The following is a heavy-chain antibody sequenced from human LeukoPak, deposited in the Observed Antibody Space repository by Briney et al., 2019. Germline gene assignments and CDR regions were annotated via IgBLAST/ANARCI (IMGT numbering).Heavy chain of an antibody. D-gene: IGHD3-3*01. Sequence: GGSLRLSCAASGFTFSSYGMHWVRQAPGKGLGWVAFIRYDGSNKYYADSVKGRFTISRDNSKNTLYLQMNSLRAEDTAVYYCAKVGQTYYDFWSGYYPDYWGQGTLVTVSS. CDR3: AKVGQTYYDFWSGYYPDY. CDR2: IRYDGSNK. CDR1: GFTFSSYG. V-gene: IGHV3-30*02. J-gene: IGHJ4*02.